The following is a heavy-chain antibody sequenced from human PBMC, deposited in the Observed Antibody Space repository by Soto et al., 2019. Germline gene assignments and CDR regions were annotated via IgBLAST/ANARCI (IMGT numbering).Heavy chain of an antibody. J-gene: IGHJ4*02. CDR1: GLTFSSYA. V-gene: IGHV3-23*01. CDR3: AKARFTGLGDS. D-gene: IGHD2-8*02. Sequence: EVPLLESGGGLVQPGGSLRLSCAASGLTFSSYAMTWVRQAPGKGLEWVSVITSSGGSTYYADSVKGRFTISRDNSKNTLYLQMTSLRVEDTAIYYCAKARFTGLGDSWGQGTLVSVSS. CDR2: ITSSGGST.